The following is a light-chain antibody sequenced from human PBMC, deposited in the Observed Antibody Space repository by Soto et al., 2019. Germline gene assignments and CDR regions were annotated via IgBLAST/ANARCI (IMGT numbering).Light chain of an antibody. J-gene: IGKJ1*01. CDR2: AAS. V-gene: IGKV1-39*01. Sequence: DIQMTQSPSTLSAGVGDRVTITCRASQRISTYLNWYQQKPGKAPTLLIYAASSLQSGVPSRFSGGGSGTDFTLTINTQQPEDFATYFCQQCYSSPRTFGQGTKVEIK. CDR1: QRISTY. CDR3: QQCYSSPRT.